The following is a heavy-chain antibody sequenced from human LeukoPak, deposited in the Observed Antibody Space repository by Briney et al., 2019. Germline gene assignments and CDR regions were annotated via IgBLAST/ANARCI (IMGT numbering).Heavy chain of an antibody. J-gene: IGHJ3*02. CDR3: ATVPGYSSVSDHDAFDI. CDR1: GFTFGSYG. Sequence: PGGSLRLSCAASGFTFGSYGMHWVRQAPGKGLEWVTFIRSDGSNKYYADSVKGRFTISRDNSKNTLYLQMNSLRAEDTAVYYCATVPGYSSVSDHDAFDIWGQGTMVTVSS. CDR2: IRSDGSNK. V-gene: IGHV3-30*02. D-gene: IGHD6-19*01.